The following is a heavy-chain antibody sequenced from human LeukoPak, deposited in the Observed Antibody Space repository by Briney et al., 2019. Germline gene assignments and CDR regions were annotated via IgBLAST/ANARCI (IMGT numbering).Heavy chain of an antibody. D-gene: IGHD2-15*01. CDR1: GGTFSSYA. Sequence: RASVKVSYKASGGTFSSYAINWVRQAPGQGLEYMGWIRTSTGSPTYAQGFTGRFVFSLDTSVNTAYLQISSLKAEDTAVYYCARDLDSAAFDIWGQGTMVTVSS. J-gene: IGHJ3*02. CDR2: IRTSTGSP. CDR3: ARDLDSAAFDI. V-gene: IGHV7-4-1*02.